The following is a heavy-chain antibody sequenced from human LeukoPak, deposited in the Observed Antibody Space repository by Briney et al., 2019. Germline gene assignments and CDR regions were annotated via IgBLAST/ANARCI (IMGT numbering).Heavy chain of an antibody. D-gene: IGHD2-2*02. CDR1: GYTFASYD. Sequence: ASVKVSCKASGYTFASYDINWVRQATGQGLEWMGWMNPNSGNTGYAQRFQGRVTMTRDTSINTAFMELSSLRYDDTAVYYCVRGSPYCSSASCYNYWGQGTLLTVSS. V-gene: IGHV1-8*01. J-gene: IGHJ4*02. CDR3: VRGSPYCSSASCYNY. CDR2: MNPNSGNT.